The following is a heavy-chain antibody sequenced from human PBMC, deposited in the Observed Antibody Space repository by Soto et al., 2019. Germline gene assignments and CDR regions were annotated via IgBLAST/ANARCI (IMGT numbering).Heavy chain of an antibody. V-gene: IGHV4-31*03. CDR3: ARDQVAGCSGIGYLDY. Sequence: QVQLQESGPGLVKPSQTLSLTCTVSGGSISSGGYYWSWIRQHPGKGLEWIGYIYYSGSTYYNPSLKSRVTISVAPSKNQFSLKLSSVTAADTAVYYCARDQVAGCSGIGYLDYWGQGTLVTVSS. D-gene: IGHD3-10*02. CDR1: GGSISSGGYY. J-gene: IGHJ4*02. CDR2: IYYSGST.